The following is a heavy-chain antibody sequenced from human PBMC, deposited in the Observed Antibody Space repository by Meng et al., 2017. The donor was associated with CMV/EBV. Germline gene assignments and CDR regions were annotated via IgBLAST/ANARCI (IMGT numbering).Heavy chain of an antibody. CDR1: GGSFSGYY. V-gene: IGHV4-34*01. D-gene: IGHD2-2*02. Sequence: SETLSLTCAVYGGSFSGYYWSWIRQPPGKGVEWIGEINHSGSTNYNPSLKSRVTISVDTSKNQFSLKLSSVTAADTAVYYCARHVRQAQDIVVVPAAIGRYYFDYWGQGTLVTVSS. J-gene: IGHJ4*02. CDR2: INHSGST. CDR3: ARHVRQAQDIVVVPAAIGRYYFDY.